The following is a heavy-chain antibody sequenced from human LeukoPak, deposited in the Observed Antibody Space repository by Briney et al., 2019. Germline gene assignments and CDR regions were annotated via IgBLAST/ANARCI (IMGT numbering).Heavy chain of an antibody. V-gene: IGHV4-4*09. CDR2: IYTSGST. J-gene: IGHJ3*02. CDR1: GGSISSYY. Sequence: SETLSLTCTVSGGSISSYYWSWILQPPGKGLEWIRYIYTSGSTNYNPSLKSRVTISVDTSKNQFSLRLSSVTAADTAVYYCARHYYDSWDAFDIWGQGTMVTVSS. CDR3: ARHYYDSWDAFDI. D-gene: IGHD3-22*01.